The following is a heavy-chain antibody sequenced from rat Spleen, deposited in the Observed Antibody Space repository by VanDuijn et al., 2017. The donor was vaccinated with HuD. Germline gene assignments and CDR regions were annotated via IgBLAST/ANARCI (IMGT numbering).Heavy chain of an antibody. CDR3: TRVLPGDNWFAY. CDR1: GFTFNNYW. V-gene: IGHV5-31*01. D-gene: IGHD1-4*01. CDR2: ITNTGGST. Sequence: EVQLVESGGGLVQPGRSLKLSCVASGFTFNNYWMTWIRQAPGKGLEWVASITNTGGSTYYPDSVKGRFTISRDNAKSTLYLQMNSLRSEDTATYYCTRVLPGDNWFAYWGQGTLVTVSS. J-gene: IGHJ3*01.